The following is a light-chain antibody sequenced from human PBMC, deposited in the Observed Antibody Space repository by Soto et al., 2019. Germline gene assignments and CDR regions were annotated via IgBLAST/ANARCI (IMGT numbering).Light chain of an antibody. CDR2: DAS. V-gene: IGKV3-11*01. J-gene: IGKJ2*01. CDR3: QQRSNWLYT. Sequence: ESVLTQSPATLSLSPGERATLSCRASQSVRSYLAWYQQKPGQAPRLLIYDASNRATGIPARFSGSGSGTDFTLTISSLEPEDFAVYYCQQRSNWLYTFGQGTKLEIK. CDR1: QSVRSY.